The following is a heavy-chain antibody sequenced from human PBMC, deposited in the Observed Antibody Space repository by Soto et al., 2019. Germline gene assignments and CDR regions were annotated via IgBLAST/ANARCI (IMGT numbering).Heavy chain of an antibody. CDR1: DAYISCGPYS. Sequence: SETMSHTSSVSDAYISCGPYSWGWKRQPPGKGLEWIGTFHYSGSTYYSPSLESRVTISVDTSKNQFSLKLSSVTAADTAVYYGPRRRLTMVRGGINGFGPPYQGTLVTVS. J-gene: IGHJ5*02. CDR2: FHYSGST. CDR3: PRRRLTMVRGGINGFGP. D-gene: IGHD3-10*01. V-gene: IGHV4-39*01.